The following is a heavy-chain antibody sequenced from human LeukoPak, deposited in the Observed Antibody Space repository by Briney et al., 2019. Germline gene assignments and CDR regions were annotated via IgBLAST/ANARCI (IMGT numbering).Heavy chain of an antibody. V-gene: IGHV4-39*07. Sequence: SETLSLTCTVSGGSISSSSYYWGWIRQPPGKGLEWIGSIYYSGSTYYNPSLKSRVTISVDTSKNQFSLKLSSVTAADTALYYCARSPYLDWYFDYWGQGTLVTVSS. CDR1: GGSISSSSYY. CDR3: ARSPYLDWYFDY. J-gene: IGHJ4*02. D-gene: IGHD1-1*01. CDR2: IYYSGST.